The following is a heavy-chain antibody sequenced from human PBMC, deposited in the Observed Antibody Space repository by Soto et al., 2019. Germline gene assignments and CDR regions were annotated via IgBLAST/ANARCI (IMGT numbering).Heavy chain of an antibody. CDR1: GYDFSSYA. J-gene: IGHJ6*02. CDR2: INIGSGNT. V-gene: IGHV1-3*04. D-gene: IGHD5-12*01. CDR3: ARDGGDRGYRLIYYYYIGLDV. Sequence: ASVKVSCKASGYDFSSYAMHWVRQAPGQRLEWIGWINIGSGNTEYSQNFQDRITITRDTSSSTVYMELNSLKSEDTAVYYCARDGGDRGYRLIYYYYIGLDVWGQGTMVTVSS.